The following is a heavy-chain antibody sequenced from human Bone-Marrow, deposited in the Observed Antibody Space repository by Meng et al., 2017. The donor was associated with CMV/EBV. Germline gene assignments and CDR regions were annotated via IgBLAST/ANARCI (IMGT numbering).Heavy chain of an antibody. J-gene: IGHJ4*02. Sequence: FSSYAISWVRQAPGQGLEWMGGIIPIFGTANYAQKFQGRVTITTDESTSTAYMELSSLRSEDTAVYYCARSTSLYCSSTSCHRPFDYWGQGTLVTVSS. CDR1: FSSYA. CDR2: IIPIFGTA. D-gene: IGHD2-2*01. CDR3: ARSTSLYCSSTSCHRPFDY. V-gene: IGHV1-69*05.